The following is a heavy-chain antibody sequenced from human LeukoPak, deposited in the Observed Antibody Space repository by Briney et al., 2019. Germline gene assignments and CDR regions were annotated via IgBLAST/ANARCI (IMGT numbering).Heavy chain of an antibody. J-gene: IGHJ4*02. CDR1: GYTFTSYD. D-gene: IGHD6-6*01. Sequence: GASVKVSCKASGYTFTSYDINWVRQATGQGLEWMGWMNPNSGNTGYAQKFQGRVTMTRDTSMNTAYMELSSLRSEDTAVYYCARGRGSSSAEQTLLDYWGQGTLVTVSS. CDR3: ARGRGSSSAEQTLLDY. V-gene: IGHV1-8*01. CDR2: MNPNSGNT.